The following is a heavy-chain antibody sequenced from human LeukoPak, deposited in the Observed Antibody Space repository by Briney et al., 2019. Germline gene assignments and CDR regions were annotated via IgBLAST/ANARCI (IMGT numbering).Heavy chain of an antibody. D-gene: IGHD3-22*01. CDR2: ISASGGST. V-gene: IGHV3-23*01. Sequence: GGSLRLSCAASGFTFSSYAMSWVRQAPGKGPEWVSGISASGGSTYYADSVKGRFTISRDNSKNTLYLQMNSLRAEDTAVYYCAKGFYDNSASGVFDIWGQGTMVTVSS. CDR3: AKGFYDNSASGVFDI. CDR1: GFTFSSYA. J-gene: IGHJ3*02.